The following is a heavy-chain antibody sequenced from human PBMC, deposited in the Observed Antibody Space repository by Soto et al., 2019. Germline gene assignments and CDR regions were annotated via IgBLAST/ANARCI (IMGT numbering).Heavy chain of an antibody. Sequence: GGSLSLSCTASGVTFSSYAMHWVRQAPGKGLEWVAVISYDGSNKYYADSVKGRFTISRDNSKNTLYLQMNSLRAEDTAVYYCARDGSGTTIVVVPPPSYFDYWGQGTLVTVSS. CDR2: ISYDGSNK. CDR3: ARDGSGTTIVVVPPPSYFDY. V-gene: IGHV3-30-3*01. D-gene: IGHD3-22*01. CDR1: GVTFSSYA. J-gene: IGHJ4*02.